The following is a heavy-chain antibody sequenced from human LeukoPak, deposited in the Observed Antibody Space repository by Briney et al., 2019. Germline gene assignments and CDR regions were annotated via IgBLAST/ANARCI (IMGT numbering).Heavy chain of an antibody. J-gene: IGHJ3*02. CDR2: IKQDGSEK. CDR3: ARDRSDILTGYNDAFDI. CDR1: GFTFSSYW. D-gene: IGHD3-9*01. V-gene: IGHV3-7*01. Sequence: GGSLRLSCADCGFTFSSYWMSWVRQAPGKGLEGVANIKQDGSEKYYVDSVKGRFTISRDNAKNSLYLQMNSLRAEDTDLYYCARDRSDILTGYNDAFDIWGQGTMVTVSS.